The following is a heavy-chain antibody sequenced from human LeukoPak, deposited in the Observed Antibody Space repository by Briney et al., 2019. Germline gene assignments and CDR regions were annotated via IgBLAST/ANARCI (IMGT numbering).Heavy chain of an antibody. CDR2: SSAYNGNT. CDR3: ARGANFWSGYFQTVWFDP. CDR1: GYTFTSYG. V-gene: IGHV1-18*01. J-gene: IGHJ5*02. D-gene: IGHD3-3*01. Sequence: ASVKVSCKASGYTFTSYGISWVRQAPGQGLEWMGWSSAYNGNTNYAQKLQGRVTMTTDTSTSTAYMELRSLRSDDTAVYYCARGANFWSGYFQTVWFDPWGQGTLVTVSS.